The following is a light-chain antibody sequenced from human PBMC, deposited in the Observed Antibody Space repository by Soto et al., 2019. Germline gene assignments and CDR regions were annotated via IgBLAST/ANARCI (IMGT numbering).Light chain of an antibody. CDR3: QQSYSVPLT. Sequence: DLQLTQSPSSLSPSVGDRVTITCRASHSISIYLNWYQQKPGKAPKLLFSATSSLQSGVPSRFSGSGSGTDFTLTISSLQPEDFATYYCQQSYSVPLTFGVGTKLEIK. CDR2: ATS. V-gene: IGKV1-39*01. CDR1: HSISIY. J-gene: IGKJ4*01.